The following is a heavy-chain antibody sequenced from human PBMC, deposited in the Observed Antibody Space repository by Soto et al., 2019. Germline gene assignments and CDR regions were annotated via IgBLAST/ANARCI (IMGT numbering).Heavy chain of an antibody. CDR3: ARCITIFGVVLYGMDV. D-gene: IGHD3-3*01. CDR1: GGSISIYY. CDR2: IYYSGST. V-gene: IGHV4-59*01. Sequence: SETLSLTCTVSGGSISIYYWSWIRHPPGKGLEWIGYIYYSGSTNYNPSLKSRVTISVDTSKNQFSLKLSSVTAADTAVYYCARCITIFGVVLYGMDVWGQGTTVTVSS. J-gene: IGHJ6*02.